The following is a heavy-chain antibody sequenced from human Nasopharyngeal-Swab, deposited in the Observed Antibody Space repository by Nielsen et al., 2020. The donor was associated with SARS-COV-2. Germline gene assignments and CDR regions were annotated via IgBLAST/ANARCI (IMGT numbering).Heavy chain of an antibody. Sequence: ASVKVSSKASSYTFTRNYIHWVLQAPGQGVEWMGIINPGGGRARDSQNFQDRVTMTRDPSTNTVYMELYSLTSEDTAVYYCARGGDPREVVAATDCFDPWGQGTLVTVSS. V-gene: IGHV1-46*01. D-gene: IGHD2-15*01. CDR1: SYTFTRNY. J-gene: IGHJ5*02. CDR3: ARGGDPREVVAATDCFDP. CDR2: INPGGGRA.